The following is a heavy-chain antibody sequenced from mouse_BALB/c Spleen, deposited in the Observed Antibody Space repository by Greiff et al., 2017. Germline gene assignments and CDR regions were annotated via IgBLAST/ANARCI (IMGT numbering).Heavy chain of an antibody. D-gene: IGHD2-1*01. V-gene: IGHV5-17*02. Sequence: EVQVVESGGGLVQPGGSRKLSCAASGFTFSSFGMHWVRQAPEKGLEWVAYISSGSSTIYYADTVKGRFTISRDNPKNTLFLQMTSLRSEDTAMYYCARPYYGNSWFAYWGQGTLVTVSA. J-gene: IGHJ3*01. CDR3: ARPYYGNSWFAY. CDR1: GFTFSSFG. CDR2: ISSGSSTI.